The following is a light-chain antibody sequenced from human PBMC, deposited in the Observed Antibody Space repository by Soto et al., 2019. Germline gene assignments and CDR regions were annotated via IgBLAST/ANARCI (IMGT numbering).Light chain of an antibody. CDR2: DAS. CDR1: QSVSSY. CDR3: QQRSNWPLVT. J-gene: IGKJ3*01. Sequence: EIVLTQSPATLSLSPGERATLSCRASQSVSSYLAWYQQKPGQAPRLLIYDASNRATGIPARFSGSGSGTDFTLTISSLEPEDFEVYYCQQRSNWPLVTFGPGTKVDIK. V-gene: IGKV3-11*01.